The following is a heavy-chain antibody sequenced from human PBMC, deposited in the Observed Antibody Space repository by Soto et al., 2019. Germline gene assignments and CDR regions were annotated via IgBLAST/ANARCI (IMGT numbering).Heavy chain of an antibody. V-gene: IGHV4-39*01. J-gene: IGHJ5*02. CDR2: IYYSGST. CDR1: GGSISSSSYY. Sequence: SETLSLTCTVSGGSISSSSYYWGWIRQPPGKGLEWIGSIYYSGSTYYNPSLKSRVTISVDTSKIQFSLKLSSVTAADTAVYYCARHYGDIVVVVAATNWFDPWGQGTLVT. D-gene: IGHD2-15*01. CDR3: ARHYGDIVVVVAATNWFDP.